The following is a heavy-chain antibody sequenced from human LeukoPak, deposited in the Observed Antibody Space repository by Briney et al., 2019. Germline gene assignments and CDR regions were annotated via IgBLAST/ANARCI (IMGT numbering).Heavy chain of an antibody. CDR3: ARLQYNGGRYYFDY. CDR1: GGSICSSSYY. J-gene: IGHJ4*02. D-gene: IGHD1-1*01. Sequence: SETLSLTCTVSGGSICSSSYYWGWIRQPPGKGLEWIGSIYYSGSTYYNPSLKSRVAISVDTSKNQFSLKLSSVTAADTAVYFCARLQYNGGRYYFDYWGQGTLVTVSS. V-gene: IGHV4-39*01. CDR2: IYYSGST.